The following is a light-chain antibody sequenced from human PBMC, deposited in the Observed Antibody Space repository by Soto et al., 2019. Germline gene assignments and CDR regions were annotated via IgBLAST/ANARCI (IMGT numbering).Light chain of an antibody. V-gene: IGKV1-39*01. Sequence: DIQMTQSPSSLSASVGVRVTITCRASQSISSYLNWYQQKPGKAPKLLIYAASSLQSGVPSRFSGSGSGTDFTLTISSLQPEDFATYYCQQSYSTPQLFGQGTKV. CDR3: QQSYSTPQL. J-gene: IGKJ1*01. CDR2: AAS. CDR1: QSISSY.